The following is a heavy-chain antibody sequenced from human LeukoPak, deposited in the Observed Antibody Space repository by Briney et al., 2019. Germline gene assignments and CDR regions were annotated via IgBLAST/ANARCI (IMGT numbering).Heavy chain of an antibody. V-gene: IGHV1-2*06. Sequence: ASVKVSCKASGYTFTGYYMHWVRQAPGQGLEWMGRINPNSGGTNYAQKFQGRATMTRDTSISTAYMELSRLRSDDTAVYYCATEYCSSTSCWNGMDVWAKGPRSPSP. CDR3: ATEYCSSTSCWNGMDV. CDR1: GYTFTGYY. J-gene: IGHJ6*02. CDR2: INPNSGGT. D-gene: IGHD2-2*01.